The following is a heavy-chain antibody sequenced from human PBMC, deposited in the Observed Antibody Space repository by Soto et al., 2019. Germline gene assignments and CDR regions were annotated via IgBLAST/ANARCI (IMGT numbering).Heavy chain of an antibody. CDR3: AKFFVETGGSSGWPWSFHF. CDR2: ISGTGGTT. D-gene: IGHD6-25*01. V-gene: IGHV3-23*01. Sequence: EVQLLESGGGLVQPGGSLRLSRAASGFTFSSYAMSWVRQAPGKGLEWVSAISGTGGTTYYADSVKGRFTISRDNSRNTLHLQMNSLRAEDTAIYYCAKFFVETGGSSGWPWSFHFWGQGTLVTVSS. CDR1: GFTFSSYA. J-gene: IGHJ4*02.